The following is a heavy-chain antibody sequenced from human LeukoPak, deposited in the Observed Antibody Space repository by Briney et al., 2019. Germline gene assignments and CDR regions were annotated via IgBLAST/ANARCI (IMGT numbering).Heavy chain of an antibody. CDR3: ARGHSFYYDTSGYYLAY. Sequence: GGSLRLSCVASGFTFSSYAMSWVRQPPGKGLEWVSAISGCGSNTYYADSVKGRFTISRDKSKSTLYLQMNRLRAEDTAVYYCARGHSFYYDTSGYYLAYWGQGTLVTVSS. J-gene: IGHJ4*02. CDR2: ISGCGSNT. D-gene: IGHD3-22*01. CDR1: GFTFSSYA. V-gene: IGHV3-23*01.